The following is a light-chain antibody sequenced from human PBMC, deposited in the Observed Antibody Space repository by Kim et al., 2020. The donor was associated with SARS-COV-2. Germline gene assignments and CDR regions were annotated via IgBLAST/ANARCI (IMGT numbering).Light chain of an antibody. CDR1: SSDVGGYNY. J-gene: IGLJ2*01. CDR3: SSYTSTNTV. CDR2: DVS. V-gene: IGLV2-14*01. Sequence: QSALTQPASVSGSPGQSITISCTGTSSDVGGYNYVSWYQQHPGKAPKLMISDVSKRPSGVSNRFSGSKSGNTASLTISGLQAEDEADYYCSSYTSTNTVFGGGTQLTVL.